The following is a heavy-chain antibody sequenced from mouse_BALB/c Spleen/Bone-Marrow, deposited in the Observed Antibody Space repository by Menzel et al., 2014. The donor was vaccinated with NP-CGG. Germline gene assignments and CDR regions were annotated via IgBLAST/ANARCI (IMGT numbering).Heavy chain of an antibody. CDR3: ATYDGYCFDY. D-gene: IGHD2-3*01. V-gene: IGHV3-8*02. CDR1: GDSITSGY. CDR2: ISYSGNT. J-gene: IGHJ2*01. Sequence: VQLQQPGPSLVKPSLALSLTCSVTGDSITSGYWNWIRKFPGNKLEYMGYISYSGNTYYNPSLKSRISITRDTSKNXYYLQLNSVTTEDTATYYCATYDGYCFDYWGQGTTLTVSS.